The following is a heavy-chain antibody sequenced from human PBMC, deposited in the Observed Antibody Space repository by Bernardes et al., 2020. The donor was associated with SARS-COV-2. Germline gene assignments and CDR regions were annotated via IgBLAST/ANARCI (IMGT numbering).Heavy chain of an antibody. CDR1: GFTFSSYW. Sequence: GGSLRLSCAASGFTFSSYWMHWVRQAPGKGLVWVSRINSDGSSTSYADSVKGRFTISRDNAKNTLYLQMNSLRADDTAIYYCVKRRAIFELWAGNFDYWGQGTLVTVSS. CDR2: INSDGSST. V-gene: IGHV3-74*01. CDR3: VKRRAIFELWAGNFDY. J-gene: IGHJ4*02. D-gene: IGHD3-9*01.